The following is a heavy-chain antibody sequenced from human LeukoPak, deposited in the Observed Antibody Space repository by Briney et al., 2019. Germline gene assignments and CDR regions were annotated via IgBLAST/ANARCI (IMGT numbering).Heavy chain of an antibody. J-gene: IGHJ4*02. CDR3: ARRPSSDWLLSYYFDY. D-gene: IGHD3/OR15-3a*01. V-gene: IGHV4-34*01. Sequence: PSETLSLTCAVYGGSFSGYYWSWIRQPPGKGLEWIGEINHSGSTNYNPSLKSRVTISVDTSKNQFSLKLSSVTAADSAVYYCARRPSSDWLLSYYFDYWGQGTLVTVSS. CDR2: INHSGST. CDR1: GGSFSGYY.